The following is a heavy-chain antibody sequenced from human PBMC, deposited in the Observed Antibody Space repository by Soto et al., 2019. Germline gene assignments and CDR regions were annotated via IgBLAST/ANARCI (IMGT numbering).Heavy chain of an antibody. V-gene: IGHV3-23*01. CDR3: ARRRYDSTGTPFDH. CDR1: GFTFSSYA. D-gene: IGHD3-22*01. CDR2: ISGSGGST. J-gene: IGHJ4*02. Sequence: GGSLRLSCAASGFTFSSYAMSWVRQAPGKGLEWVSAISGSGGSTYYADSVKGRFTISRDNSKNTLYLQMNSLRAEDTAVYYCARRRYDSTGTPFDHGGRGTLVTVS.